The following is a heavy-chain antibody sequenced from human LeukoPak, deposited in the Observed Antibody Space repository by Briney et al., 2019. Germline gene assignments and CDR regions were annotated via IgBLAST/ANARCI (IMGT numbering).Heavy chain of an antibody. J-gene: IGHJ4*02. CDR3: AGGDFRPPDYYFDY. D-gene: IGHD3-16*01. CDR2: IIPILGIA. CDR1: GGTFSSYA. V-gene: IGHV1-69*04. Sequence: ASVKVSCKASGGTFSSYAISWVRQAPGQGLEWMGRIIPILGIANYAQKFQGKVTITADKSTSTAYMELSSLRSEDTAVYYCAGGDFRPPDYYFDYWGQGTLVTVSS.